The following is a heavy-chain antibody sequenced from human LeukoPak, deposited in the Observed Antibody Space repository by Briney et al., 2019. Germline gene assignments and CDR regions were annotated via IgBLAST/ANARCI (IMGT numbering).Heavy chain of an antibody. D-gene: IGHD1-26*01. CDR1: GYTFTSYD. Sequence: ASVKVSCMASGYTFTSYDINWVRQATGQGLEWMGWMNPNSGNTGYAQKFQGRVTMTRNTSISTAYMELSSLRSEDTAVYYCARGGMSSGNYQYFDYWGQGTLVTVSS. CDR3: ARGGMSSGNYQYFDY. J-gene: IGHJ4*02. CDR2: MNPNSGNT. V-gene: IGHV1-8*01.